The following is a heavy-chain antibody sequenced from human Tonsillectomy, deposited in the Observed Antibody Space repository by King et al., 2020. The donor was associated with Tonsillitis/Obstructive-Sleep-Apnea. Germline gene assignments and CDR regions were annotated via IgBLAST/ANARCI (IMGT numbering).Heavy chain of an antibody. V-gene: IGHV3-11*05. Sequence: VQLVESGGGLVKPGGSLRLSCAASGFTFSDYYMSWIRQAPGKGLEWVSYISSSSSYTNYADSVKGRFTISRDNAKNSLYLQMNSLRAEDTAVYYCARAVGYCSSTRCRNWFDPWGQGTLVTVSS. D-gene: IGHD2-2*01. J-gene: IGHJ5*02. CDR1: GFTFSDYY. CDR2: ISSSSSYT. CDR3: ARAVGYCSSTRCRNWFDP.